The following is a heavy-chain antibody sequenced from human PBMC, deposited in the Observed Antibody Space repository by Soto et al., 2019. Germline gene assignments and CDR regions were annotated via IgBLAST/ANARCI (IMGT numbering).Heavy chain of an antibody. Sequence: EVQLLESGGGLVQPGGSLRLSCAASGFTFSSYAMSWVRQAPGKGLEWVSAISGSGGSTYYADSVKGRFTISRDNSKNTLYLQMNSLRAEDTAVYYCAKDLIRNYGGNSYDAFDIWGQGTMVIVSS. V-gene: IGHV3-23*01. J-gene: IGHJ3*02. CDR2: ISGSGGST. D-gene: IGHD4-17*01. CDR1: GFTFSSYA. CDR3: AKDLIRNYGGNSYDAFDI.